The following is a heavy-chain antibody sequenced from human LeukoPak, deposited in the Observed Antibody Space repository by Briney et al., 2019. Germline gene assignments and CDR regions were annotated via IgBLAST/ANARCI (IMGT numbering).Heavy chain of an antibody. J-gene: IGHJ3*02. CDR3: ARDGWFGDLDAFDI. D-gene: IGHD3-10*01. V-gene: IGHV1-18*01. CDR1: GYTFTKYD. Sequence: ASVKVSCKASGYTFTKYDISWVRQAPGQGLEWMGWISTYNGNTNHAQKLQGRDTMTTDTSTSTAYMELRSLRSDDTAVYYCARDGWFGDLDAFDIWGQGTMVIVSS. CDR2: ISTYNGNT.